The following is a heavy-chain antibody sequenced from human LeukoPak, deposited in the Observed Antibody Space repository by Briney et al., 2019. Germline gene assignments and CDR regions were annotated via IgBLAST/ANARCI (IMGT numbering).Heavy chain of an antibody. CDR1: GFTFSSYA. Sequence: HTGGSLRLSCAASGFTFSSYAMHWVRQAPGKGLEWVAVISYDGSNKYYADSVKGRFTISRDNSKNTLYLQMNSLRGEDTAVYYCARVAPPGWFGAGGFDPWGQGTLVTVSS. CDR2: ISYDGSNK. CDR3: ARVAPPGWFGAGGFDP. D-gene: IGHD3-10*01. J-gene: IGHJ5*02. V-gene: IGHV3-30-3*01.